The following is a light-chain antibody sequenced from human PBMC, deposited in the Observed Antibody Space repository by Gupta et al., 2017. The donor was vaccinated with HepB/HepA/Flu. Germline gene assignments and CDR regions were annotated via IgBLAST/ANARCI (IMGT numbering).Light chain of an antibody. J-gene: IGLJ2*01. CDR2: DVT. Sequence: QSALTQPRSVSGSPGPSVTISCTGTNSDVGAYKYVSWYQQHPGRAPKLMIYDVTNRPAGVPDRFSGSKSGNTASLTISGLQAEEEANYYCCSYAGSYTVILGGGTKLTVL. CDR1: NSDVGAYKY. CDR3: CSYAGSYTVI. V-gene: IGLV2-11*01.